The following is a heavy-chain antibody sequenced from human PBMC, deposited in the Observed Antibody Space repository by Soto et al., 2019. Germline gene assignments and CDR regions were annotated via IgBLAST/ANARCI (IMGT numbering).Heavy chain of an antibody. J-gene: IGHJ4*02. CDR1: GESISSGGYY. CDR2: IYDSESA. V-gene: IGHV4-31*03. Sequence: QVQLQESGPRLVRPSQTLSLTCNVSGESISSGGYYWGWIRHHPGKGLEWIGYIYDSESAYYNPSLKSRVIISMDTSKNHFAMRLSSVTAADTAVYYCARASSSSSAADYWGQGTLVTVSS. CDR3: ARASSSSSAADY. D-gene: IGHD6-6*01.